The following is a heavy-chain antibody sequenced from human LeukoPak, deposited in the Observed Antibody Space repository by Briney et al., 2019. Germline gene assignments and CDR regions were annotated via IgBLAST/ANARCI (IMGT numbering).Heavy chain of an antibody. CDR2: INPNSGGT. V-gene: IGHV1-2*02. CDR1: GYTFTGYY. Sequence: ASVKVSCKASGYTFTGYYMHWVRQAPGQGLEWMGWINPNSGGTNYAQEFQGRVTMTRDTSISTAYMELSRLRSDDTAVYYCASGERIAAAGINYWGQGTLVTVSS. D-gene: IGHD6-13*01. J-gene: IGHJ4*02. CDR3: ASGERIAAAGINY.